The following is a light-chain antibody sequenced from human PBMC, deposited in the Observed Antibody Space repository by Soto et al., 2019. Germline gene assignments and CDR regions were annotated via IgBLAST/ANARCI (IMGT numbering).Light chain of an antibody. V-gene: IGKV1-5*01. CDR3: QQYETFSGT. J-gene: IGKJ1*01. CDR2: DAS. Sequence: DIQMTESLFTLSASVGDTVTVTCRASHSVSGWLVWYPQNPGEAPKLLIYDASASPRGVPSRFSGSGSGTKFTLTIASLQPDDVATYYCQQYETFSGTLGPGTKVDIK. CDR1: HSVSGW.